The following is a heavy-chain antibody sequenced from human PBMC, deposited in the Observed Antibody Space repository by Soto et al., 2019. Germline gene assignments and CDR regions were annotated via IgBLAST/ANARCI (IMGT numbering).Heavy chain of an antibody. CDR3: ARCRSSSWYPYYFDY. CDR1: GGSISSSSYY. D-gene: IGHD6-13*01. V-gene: IGHV4-39*01. CDR2: IYYSGST. Sequence: PSETLSLTCTVSGGSISSSSYYWGWTRQPPGKGLEWIGSIYYSGSTYYNPSLKSRVTISVDTSKNQFSLKLSSVTAADTAVYYSARCRSSSWYPYYFDYWGQGTLVTVSS. J-gene: IGHJ4*02.